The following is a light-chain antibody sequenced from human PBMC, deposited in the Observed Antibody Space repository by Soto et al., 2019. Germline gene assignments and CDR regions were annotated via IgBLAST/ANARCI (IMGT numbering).Light chain of an antibody. CDR2: GAS. Sequence: IVMTQSPATLSVSPGERATLSCRACQSISTYLAWYQQKPGQAPRLLIFGASTRATGIPARFSGSGSGSEFTLTISSLQSEDFAVYSCQQYNNWPLVTFGGGTKVEIK. CDR3: QQYNNWPLVT. CDR1: QSISTY. J-gene: IGKJ4*01. V-gene: IGKV3-15*01.